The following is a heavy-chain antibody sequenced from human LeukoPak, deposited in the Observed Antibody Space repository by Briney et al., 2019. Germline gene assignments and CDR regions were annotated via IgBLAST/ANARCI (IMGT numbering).Heavy chain of an antibody. J-gene: IGHJ4*02. CDR3: ANFYDSSVYYGY. CDR1: GFTFSSYD. Sequence: GGSLRLSCAASGFTFSSYDMHWVRQAPGKGLEWVSAISGSGGSTYYADSVKGRFTISRDNSKNTLYLQMNSLRAEDTAVYYCANFYDSSVYYGYWGQGTLVTVSS. V-gene: IGHV3-23*01. CDR2: ISGSGGST. D-gene: IGHD3-22*01.